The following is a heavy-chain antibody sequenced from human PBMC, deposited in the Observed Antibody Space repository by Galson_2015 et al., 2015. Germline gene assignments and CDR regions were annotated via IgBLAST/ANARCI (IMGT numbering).Heavy chain of an antibody. D-gene: IGHD4-17*01. J-gene: IGHJ3*02. V-gene: IGHV3-48*03. CDR1: GFTFSSYE. CDR3: ARDSGDYVEYDAFDI. Sequence: SLRLSCAASGFTFSSYEMTWVRQAPGKGLEWLAYIGYTGSPIYYANSVKGRLTISRDNAKNSLYLQMNNLRAEDTAVYYCARDSGDYVEYDAFDIWGQGTKVTVSS. CDR2: IGYTGSPI.